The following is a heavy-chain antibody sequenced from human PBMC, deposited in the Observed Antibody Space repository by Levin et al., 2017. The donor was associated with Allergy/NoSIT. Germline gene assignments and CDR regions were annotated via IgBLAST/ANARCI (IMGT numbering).Heavy chain of an antibody. D-gene: IGHD5-18*01. J-gene: IGHJ4*02. V-gene: IGHV4-30-2*01. CDR3: ARVAGYSYGYYFDY. CDR1: GGSISSGGYS. CDR2: IYLSGST. Sequence: SETLSLTCAVSGGSISSGGYSWSWIRQPPGKGLGWIGNIYLSGSTYYNPSLKSRVTISVDRSKNQFSLKLSYVTAADTAVYYCARVAGYSYGYYFDYWGPGTLVTVSS.